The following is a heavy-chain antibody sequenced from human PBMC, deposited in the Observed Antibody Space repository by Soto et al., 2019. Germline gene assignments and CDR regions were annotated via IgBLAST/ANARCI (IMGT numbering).Heavy chain of an antibody. CDR1: GFTFSNYA. CDR3: AKAGCSGGTCYLYYFDY. CDR2: ISGRGGNT. Sequence: EMQLLESGGGLVQPGGSLKLSCAASGFTFSNYAMSWVCQAPGKGLEWVSTISGRGGNTYYADSVKGRFTISRDNSRNTLYLQMDSLRVEDSAVYSCAKAGCSGGTCYLYYFDYWGQGALVTVSS. V-gene: IGHV3-23*01. D-gene: IGHD2-15*01. J-gene: IGHJ4*02.